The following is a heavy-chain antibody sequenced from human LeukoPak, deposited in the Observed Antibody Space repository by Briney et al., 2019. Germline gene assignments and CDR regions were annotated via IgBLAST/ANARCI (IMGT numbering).Heavy chain of an antibody. V-gene: IGHV1-46*01. J-gene: IGHJ4*02. D-gene: IGHD1-26*01. CDR1: GYTFTSYY. CDR2: INPSGGST. Sequence: ASVKVSFKASGYTFTSYYMHWVRQAPGQGLEWMGIINPSGGSTRYAQKFQGRVTMTRDMSTSPVYMELSSLRCEDTAVLFCARDPSGSYSFDYWGQGTLVTVSS. CDR3: ARDPSGSYSFDY.